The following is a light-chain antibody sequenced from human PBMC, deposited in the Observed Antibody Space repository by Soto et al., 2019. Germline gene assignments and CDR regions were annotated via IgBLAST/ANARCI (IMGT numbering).Light chain of an antibody. CDR3: KSHAGSNTYA. V-gene: IGLV2-8*01. Sequence: QSALTQPPSASGSPGQSVAISCTGTKNDIGVYDFVSWYQHHPGKAPRLIIYEVVQRPSGVPDRFSGSKSGNTASLTVSGLQAADEGDYFCKSHAGSNTYAFGSGTKVTVL. J-gene: IGLJ1*01. CDR2: EVV. CDR1: KNDIGVYDF.